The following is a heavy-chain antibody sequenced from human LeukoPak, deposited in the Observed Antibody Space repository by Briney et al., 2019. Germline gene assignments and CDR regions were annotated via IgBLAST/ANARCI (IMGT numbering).Heavy chain of an antibody. CDR2: IYYNGNT. CDR1: GASFSSSY. V-gene: IGHV4-59*01. CDR3: VRGNYDNRGYLNAFDI. J-gene: IGHJ3*02. D-gene: IGHD3-22*01. Sequence: SGTLSLTCTVSGASFSSSYWSWVRQPPGKRLEWIGFIYYNGNTNSNPSLKSRVTISADTSKNQFSLKLTSVTATDTAVYYCVRGNYDNRGYLNAFDIWGQGAMVTVSS.